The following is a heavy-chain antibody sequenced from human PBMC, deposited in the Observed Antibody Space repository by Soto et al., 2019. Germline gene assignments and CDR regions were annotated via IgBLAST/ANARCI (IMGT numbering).Heavy chain of an antibody. CDR2: VYYTGTT. J-gene: IGHJ5*02. Sequence: SETLSLTGTVSGGSINNYYWTWIRQPPGKGLEWIGYVYYTGTTSHNPSLKSRVTISVDTSKNQISLKLSAVTAADTAFYYCARLGGYYQSLDTWGQGTLVTVSS. CDR1: GGSINNYY. V-gene: IGHV4-59*08. CDR3: ARLGGYYQSLDT. D-gene: IGHD3-22*01.